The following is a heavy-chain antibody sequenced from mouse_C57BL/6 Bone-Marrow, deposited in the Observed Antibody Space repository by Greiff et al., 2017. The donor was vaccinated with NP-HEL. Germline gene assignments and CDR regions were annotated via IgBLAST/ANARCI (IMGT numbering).Heavy chain of an antibody. J-gene: IGHJ2*01. CDR2: INPDSSTT. Sequence: EVKLLESGGGLVQPGGSLKLSCAASGIAFSRYWMSWVRRAPGKGLEWIGEINPDSSTTNYAPSLKDKFIITRDNAKNTLHLQMRKVRSDDTALYYCARWYYGSSPYFAYWGQGTTLTVSS. CDR1: GIAFSRYW. D-gene: IGHD1-1*01. V-gene: IGHV4-1*01. CDR3: ARWYYGSSPYFAY.